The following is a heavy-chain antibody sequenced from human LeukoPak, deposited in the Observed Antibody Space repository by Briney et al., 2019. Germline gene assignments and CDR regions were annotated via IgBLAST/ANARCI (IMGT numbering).Heavy chain of an antibody. J-gene: IGHJ4*02. V-gene: IGHV3-48*04. CDR2: ISSSGDII. CDR3: ARGFLRYAYDH. D-gene: IGHD3-10*01. Sequence: GGSLRLSCAASGFTFSSHSINWVRQAPGSGLEWVSYISSSGDIIFYADSVKGRFTISRDSSENSVYLQMNSLRADDTAVYYCARGFLRYAYDHWGQGTLVSVSS. CDR1: GFTFSSHS.